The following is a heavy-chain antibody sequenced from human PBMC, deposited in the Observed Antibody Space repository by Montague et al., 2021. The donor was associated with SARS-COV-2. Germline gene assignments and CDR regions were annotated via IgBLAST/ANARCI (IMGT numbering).Heavy chain of an antibody. Sequence: SGKVSCKASGYTFINYGISWVRQAPGQGLEWMGWVSAYNGNTDYAQKVQGRVTMTTDTSTSTVYMELRSLRSDDTAVYYCARLPPFCDSTSCNWGLKDYWGQGTLVSVSS. J-gene: IGHJ4*02. CDR2: VSAYNGNT. CDR1: GYTFINYG. D-gene: IGHD2-2*01. V-gene: IGHV1-18*01. CDR3: ARLPPFCDSTSCNWGLKDY.